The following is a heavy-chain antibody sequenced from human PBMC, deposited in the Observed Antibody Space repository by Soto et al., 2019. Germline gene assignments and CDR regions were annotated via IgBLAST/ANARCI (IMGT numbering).Heavy chain of an antibody. J-gene: IGHJ4*02. CDR3: ARGSSGVPPRLDY. CDR1: GGPISSYY. V-gene: IGHV4-59*01. CDR2: IYYSGST. Sequence: QVQLQESGPGLVKPSGTLSLNCTVSGGPISSYYWSWIRQSPGKGLERIGYIYYSGSTNYNPSLKNRVTITVDTSKNHFSLELSSVTAADTAVYYCARGSSGVPPRLDYWGQGIQVTGSS. D-gene: IGHD6-19*01.